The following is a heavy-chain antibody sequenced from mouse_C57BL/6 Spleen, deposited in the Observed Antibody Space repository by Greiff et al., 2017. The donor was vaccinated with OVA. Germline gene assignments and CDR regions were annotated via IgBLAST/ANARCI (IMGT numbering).Heavy chain of an antibody. CDR1: GYTFTTYP. Sequence: VKLVESGAELVKPGASVKMSCKASGYTFTTYPIEWMKQNHGKSLEWIGNFHPYNDDTKYNEKFKGKATLTVEKSSSTVYLELSRLTSDDSAVYYCARGGYGSRSFDYWGQGTTLTVSS. J-gene: IGHJ2*01. V-gene: IGHV1-47*01. CDR2: FHPYNDDT. D-gene: IGHD1-1*01. CDR3: ARGGYGSRSFDY.